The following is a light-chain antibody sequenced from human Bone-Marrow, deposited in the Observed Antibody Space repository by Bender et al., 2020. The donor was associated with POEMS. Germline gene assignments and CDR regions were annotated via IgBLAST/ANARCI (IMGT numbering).Light chain of an antibody. J-gene: IGLJ2*01. V-gene: IGLV2-23*01. CDR3: CSYVHTYVQ. Sequence: QSALTQPASVSGSPGQSITISCTGTSSDVGTYNLVSWYQQHPGQAPKLMIYEGNKRPSDISSRFSASKSGNTASLTVSGLQAEDEADYYCCSYVHTYVQFGGGTKVTIL. CDR2: EGN. CDR1: SSDVGTYNL.